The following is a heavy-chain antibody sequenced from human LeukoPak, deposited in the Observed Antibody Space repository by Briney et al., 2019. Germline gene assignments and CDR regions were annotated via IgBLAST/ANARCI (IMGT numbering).Heavy chain of an antibody. V-gene: IGHV3-30-3*01. CDR1: GFTFSSYA. CDR2: ISYDGSNK. CDR3: ARDSIAVAGTSGFDY. D-gene: IGHD6-19*01. Sequence: GGSLRLSCAASGFTFSSYAMHWVRQAPGKGLEWEAVISYDGSNKYYADSVKGRFTISRDNSKNTLYLQMNSLRAEDTAVYYCARDSIAVAGTSGFDYWGQGTLVTVSS. J-gene: IGHJ4*02.